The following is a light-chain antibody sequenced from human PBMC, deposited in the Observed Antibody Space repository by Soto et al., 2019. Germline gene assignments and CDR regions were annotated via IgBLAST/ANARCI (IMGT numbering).Light chain of an antibody. Sequence: QSALTQPASVSGSPGQSITISCTGTSSDVGGYNYVSWSQQHPGKAPQLMIYEVSNRPSGVSNRFSGSKSGITASLTISGLQAEDEADYYCSSYTSSSTYVFGTGTKLTVL. CDR1: SSDVGGYNY. CDR3: SSYTSSSTYV. J-gene: IGLJ1*01. CDR2: EVS. V-gene: IGLV2-14*01.